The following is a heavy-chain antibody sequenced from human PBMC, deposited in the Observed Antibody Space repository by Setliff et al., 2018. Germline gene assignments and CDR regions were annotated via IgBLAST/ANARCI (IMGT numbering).Heavy chain of an antibody. Sequence: SETLSLTCTVSGDSISGDYWSWIRQPPGKGLEWIGFIHYSGSTNYNPSLKSRVTISLDTSKNQFSLKLSFVTAADTAVYYCARHAITQSLVADYWGQGILVTVSS. CDR1: GDSISGDY. J-gene: IGHJ4*02. D-gene: IGHD2-15*01. CDR3: ARHAITQSLVADY. CDR2: IHYSGST. V-gene: IGHV4-59*08.